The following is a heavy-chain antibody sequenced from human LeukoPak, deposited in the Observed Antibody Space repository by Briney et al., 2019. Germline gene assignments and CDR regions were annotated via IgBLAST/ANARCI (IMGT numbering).Heavy chain of an antibody. J-gene: IGHJ4*02. Sequence: PGGSLRLSCAASGFTFSSYAMSWVRQAPGKGLEWVSVISGSGGSTYYADSVKGRFIISRDNSKNTLYLQMNSLRAEDTAVYYCAKVSGYTEDYWGQGTLVTVSS. V-gene: IGHV3-23*01. CDR3: AKVSGYTEDY. D-gene: IGHD5-18*01. CDR1: GFTFSSYA. CDR2: ISGSGGST.